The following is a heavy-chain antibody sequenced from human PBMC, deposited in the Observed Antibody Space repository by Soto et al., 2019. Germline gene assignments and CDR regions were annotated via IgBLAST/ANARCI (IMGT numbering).Heavy chain of an antibody. J-gene: IGHJ3*02. CDR2: INPNSGGT. CDR3: ARDPRHCSSTSCYAFDI. CDR1: GCTFTGYY. Sequence: ASVKVSCKASGCTFTGYYMHWVRQAPGQGLEWMGWINPNSGGTNYAQKFQGWVTMTRDTSISTAYMELSRLRSDDTAVYYCARDPRHCSSTSCYAFDIWGQGTMVTVSS. V-gene: IGHV1-2*04. D-gene: IGHD2-2*01.